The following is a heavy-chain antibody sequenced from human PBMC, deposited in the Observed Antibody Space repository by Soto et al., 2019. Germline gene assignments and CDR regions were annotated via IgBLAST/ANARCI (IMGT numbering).Heavy chain of an antibody. CDR3: ARIDWYCSGGSCPPGPDAFDI. Sequence: ASVKVSCKASGYTFTSYGISWVRQAPGQGLEWMGWISAYNGNTNYAQRLQGRVTMTTDTSTSTAYMELRSLRSDDTAVYYCARIDWYCSGGSCPPGPDAFDIWGQGTMATVSS. CDR1: GYTFTSYG. J-gene: IGHJ3*02. D-gene: IGHD2-15*01. V-gene: IGHV1-18*01. CDR2: ISAYNGNT.